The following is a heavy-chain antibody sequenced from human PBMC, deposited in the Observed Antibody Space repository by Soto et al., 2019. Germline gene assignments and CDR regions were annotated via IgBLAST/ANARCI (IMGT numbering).Heavy chain of an antibody. CDR1: DGSVSSGNYY. CDR2: IHSSGST. J-gene: IGHJ4*02. V-gene: IGHV4-61*01. D-gene: IGHD5-12*01. CDR3: ARDSLALFDS. Sequence: QAQLQESGPGLVKTSETLSLTCTVSDGSVSSGNYYWTWIRQPPGKGLEWIGYIHSSGSTLYNPSLKSRVFISVDTSMNQFSLKLTSVTAADMALYFCARDSLALFDSWGQGTLVTVSS.